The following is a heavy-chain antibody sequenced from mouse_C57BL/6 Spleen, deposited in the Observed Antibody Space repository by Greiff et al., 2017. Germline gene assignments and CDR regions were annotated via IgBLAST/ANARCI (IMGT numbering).Heavy chain of an antibody. CDR3: ARSGYYGSRYVDY. V-gene: IGHV1-61*01. J-gene: IGHJ2*01. Sequence: VQLQQPGAELVRPGSSVKLSCKASGYTFTSYWMDWVKQRPGQGLEWIGNIYPSDSETHYNQKFKDKATLTVDKSSSTAYMQLSSLTSEDSAVYYCARSGYYGSRYVDYWGQGTTLTVSS. CDR1: GYTFTSYW. D-gene: IGHD1-1*01. CDR2: IYPSDSET.